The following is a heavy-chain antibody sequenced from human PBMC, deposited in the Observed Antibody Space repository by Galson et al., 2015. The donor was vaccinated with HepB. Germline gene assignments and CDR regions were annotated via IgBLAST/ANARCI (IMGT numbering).Heavy chain of an antibody. CDR2: IRSKAYGGTT. V-gene: IGHV3-49*03. J-gene: IGHJ4*02. CDR1: GFTFGDYA. CDR3: TRDLGPIQLWFENDY. Sequence: SLRLSCAASGFTFGDYAMSWFRQAPGKGLEWVGFIRSKAYGGTTEYAASVKGRFTISRDDSKSIAYLQMNSLKTEDTAVYYCTRDLGPIQLWFENDYWGQGTLVTVSS. D-gene: IGHD5-18*01.